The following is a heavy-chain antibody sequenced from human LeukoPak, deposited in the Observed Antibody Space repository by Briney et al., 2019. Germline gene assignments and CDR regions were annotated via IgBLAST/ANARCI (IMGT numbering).Heavy chain of an antibody. V-gene: IGHV7-4-1*02. J-gene: IGHJ4*02. CDR3: ARDRGITMVRGDIDY. D-gene: IGHD3-10*01. Sequence: ASVKVSCKASGYTFTSYYMHWVRQAPGQGLEWMGWINTNTWNPTYAQGFTGRFVFSLDTSVSTAYLQISSLKAEDTAVYYCARDRGITMVRGDIDYWGQGTLVTVSS. CDR1: GYTFTSYY. CDR2: INTNTWNP.